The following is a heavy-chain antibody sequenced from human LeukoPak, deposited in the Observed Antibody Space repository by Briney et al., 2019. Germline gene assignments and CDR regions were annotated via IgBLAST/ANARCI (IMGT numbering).Heavy chain of an antibody. Sequence: PGGSLRLSCAASGSTFSSYGMHWVRQAPGKGLEWVAVISYDGSNKYYADSVKGRFTISRDNSKNTLYLQMNSLRAEDTAVYYCAKDQGYWGQGTLVTVSS. J-gene: IGHJ4*02. CDR3: AKDQGY. CDR1: GSTFSSYG. V-gene: IGHV3-30*18. CDR2: ISYDGSNK.